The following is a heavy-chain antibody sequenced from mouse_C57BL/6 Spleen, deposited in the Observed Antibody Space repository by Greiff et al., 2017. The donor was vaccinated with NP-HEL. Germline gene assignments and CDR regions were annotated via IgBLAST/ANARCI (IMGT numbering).Heavy chain of an antibody. Sequence: QVQLQQPGAELVRPGTSVKLSCKASGYTFTSYWMHWVKQRPGQGLEWIGVIDPSDSYTNYNQKFKGKATLTVDTSSSTAYMQLSSLTSEDSAVYYCARWGDFFAYWGQGTLVTVSA. CDR1: GYTFTSYW. V-gene: IGHV1-59*01. J-gene: IGHJ3*01. CDR3: ARWGDFFAY. CDR2: IDPSDSYT.